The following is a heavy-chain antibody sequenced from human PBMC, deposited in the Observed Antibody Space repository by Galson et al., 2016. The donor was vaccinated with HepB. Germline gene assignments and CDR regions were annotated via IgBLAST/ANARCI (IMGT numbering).Heavy chain of an antibody. CDR1: GYTFMTYG. CDR2: ISVNNGNT. J-gene: IGHJ6*02. V-gene: IGHV1-18*01. D-gene: IGHD5-24*01. CDR3: ARAYDNYGDEYFYGLDV. Sequence: SVKVSCKASGYTFMTYGISWVRQAPGQGLEWMGRISVNNGNTNYAQKFQGRVFMTTDTATSTAYLEVRGLRFDDTAVYYCARAYDNYGDEYFYGLDVWGQGTTVTVSS.